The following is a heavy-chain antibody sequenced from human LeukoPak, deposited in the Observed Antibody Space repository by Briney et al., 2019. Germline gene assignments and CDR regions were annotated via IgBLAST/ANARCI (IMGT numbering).Heavy chain of an antibody. CDR1: GGSISSGDYY. D-gene: IGHD6-13*01. Sequence: PSETLSLTCTVSGGSISSGDYYWSWIRQPPGKGLEWIGYIYYSGSTYYNPSLKSRVTISVDTSKKQFSLKVSSVTAADTAVYYCARTAGIAAAGTFDYWGQGTLVTVSS. V-gene: IGHV4-30-4*01. CDR3: ARTAGIAAAGTFDY. J-gene: IGHJ4*02. CDR2: IYYSGST.